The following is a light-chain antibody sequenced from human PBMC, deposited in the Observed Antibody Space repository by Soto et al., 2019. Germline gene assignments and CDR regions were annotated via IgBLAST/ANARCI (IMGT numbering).Light chain of an antibody. Sequence: QPASVSGSPGQSITISCTGTSSDVGGYNYVSWYQQHPGKAPKLMIYDVSNRPSGVSNRFSGSKSGNTASLTISGLQAEDEADYYCSSYTSSSTLNVFGTGTKVTVL. J-gene: IGLJ1*01. CDR2: DVS. V-gene: IGLV2-14*01. CDR1: SSDVGGYNY. CDR3: SSYTSSSTLNV.